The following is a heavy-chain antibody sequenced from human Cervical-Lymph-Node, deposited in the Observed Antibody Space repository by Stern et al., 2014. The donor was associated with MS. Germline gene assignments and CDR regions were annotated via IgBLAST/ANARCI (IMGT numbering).Heavy chain of an antibody. J-gene: IGHJ4*02. D-gene: IGHD1-1*01. CDR1: GFTVSRDY. V-gene: IGHV3-53*01. CDR2: ITNVGST. CDR3: ARDTSSPERSDW. Sequence: EVQLVESGGGGIQPGGSLRLSCTASGFTVSRDYMTWVRQAPGKELEWVSLITNVGSTFYTDSVKGRFTISRDDSKNTVYLHMTSLRAEDTAMYYCARDTSSPERSDWWGQGTLVTVSS.